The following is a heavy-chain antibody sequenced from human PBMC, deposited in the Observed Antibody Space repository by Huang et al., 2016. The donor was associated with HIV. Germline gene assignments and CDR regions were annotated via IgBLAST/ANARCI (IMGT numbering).Heavy chain of an antibody. Sequence: QVQLVASGGGVVQPGRSLRISCAASGFTFNSYGMHWVRQALGRRVGWLAVISSDGKTKSYADSVKVRFSISRDNSKTTVYLQLNSLRVEDTAVYYCAKGGSAAAVLDFWGQGTLVTVSS. V-gene: IGHV3-30*18. CDR2: ISSDGKTK. CDR3: AKGGSAAAVLDF. D-gene: IGHD6-13*01. CDR1: GFTFNSYG. J-gene: IGHJ4*02.